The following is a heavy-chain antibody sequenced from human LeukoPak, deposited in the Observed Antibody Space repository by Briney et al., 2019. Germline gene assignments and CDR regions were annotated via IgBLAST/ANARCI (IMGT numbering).Heavy chain of an antibody. Sequence: ASVKVSCKASGYNFIDYYIHWVRPAPGQGPEWVGWINPRSGGTKYAQKYQGRITMTRDTSIDTGYIEVTSLTYDDTAVFFCTREPLSGQLVPYDYWGQGTVVTVSS. D-gene: IGHD6-6*01. V-gene: IGHV1-2*02. CDR3: TREPLSGQLVPYDY. CDR2: INPRSGGT. CDR1: GYNFIDYY. J-gene: IGHJ4*02.